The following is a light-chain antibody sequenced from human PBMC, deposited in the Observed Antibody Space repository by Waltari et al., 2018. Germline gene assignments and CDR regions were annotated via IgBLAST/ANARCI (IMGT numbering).Light chain of an antibody. J-gene: IGKJ1*01. CDR3: LQDYNYPRT. Sequence: AIQMTQSPSSLSASVEDRVTITCRASQGIRNDLGWYQQKRGKAPKLLIYAASILQSGVPSRFSGSGSGTDFTLTISSLQPEDFATYYCLQDYNYPRTFGQGTKVEIK. CDR1: QGIRND. CDR2: AAS. V-gene: IGKV1-6*01.